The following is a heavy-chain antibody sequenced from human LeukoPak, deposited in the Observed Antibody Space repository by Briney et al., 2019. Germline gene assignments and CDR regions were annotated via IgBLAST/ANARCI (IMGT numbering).Heavy chain of an antibody. CDR2: IYYSGST. V-gene: IGHV4-59*01. CDR1: GGSISSYY. Sequence: PSETLSLTCTVSGGSISSYYWSWIRQPPGKGLEWIGYIYYSGSTNYNPSLKSRVTISVDTSKNQFSLKLSSVTAADTGVYYCARITIFGVALDYWGQGTLVTVSS. D-gene: IGHD3-3*01. CDR3: ARITIFGVALDY. J-gene: IGHJ4*02.